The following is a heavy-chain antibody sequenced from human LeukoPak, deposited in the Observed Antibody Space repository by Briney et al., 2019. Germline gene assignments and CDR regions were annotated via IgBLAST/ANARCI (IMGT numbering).Heavy chain of an antibody. V-gene: IGHV3-23*01. Sequence: GGSLRLSCAASGFTVSSNYMSWVRQAPGKGLEWVSAISGSGGSTYYADSVKGRFTISRDNSKNTLYLQMNSLRAEDTAVYYCAKDLVIAAAGTDYFDYWGQGTLVTVSS. CDR1: GFTVSSNY. CDR2: ISGSGGST. CDR3: AKDLVIAAAGTDYFDY. J-gene: IGHJ4*02. D-gene: IGHD6-13*01.